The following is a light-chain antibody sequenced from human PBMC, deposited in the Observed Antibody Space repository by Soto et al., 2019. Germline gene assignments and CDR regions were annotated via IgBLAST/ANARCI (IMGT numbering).Light chain of an antibody. CDR1: TTDVGSHNF. Sequence: QSVLTQPASMSGSPGQSITISCTGTTTDVGSHNFVSWYQQHPGKAPKLIIYEVSKRPSGVSNRFSGCKSGSTASLTISGQQAEDDADYYGYSNVGSISFGGGTKVTVL. J-gene: IGLJ2*01. CDR3: YSNVGSIS. V-gene: IGLV2-23*02. CDR2: EVS.